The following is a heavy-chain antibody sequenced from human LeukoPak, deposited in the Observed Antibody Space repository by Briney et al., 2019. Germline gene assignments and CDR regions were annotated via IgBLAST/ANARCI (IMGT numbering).Heavy chain of an antibody. D-gene: IGHD4-17*01. CDR1: GGSISSYY. CDR2: INHSGST. Sequence: PSETLSLTCTVSGGSISSYYWSWIRQPPGKGLEWIGEINHSGSTNYNPSLKSRVTISVDTSKNQFSLKLSSVTAADTAVYYCARVLYGVIDYWGQGTLVTVSS. V-gene: IGHV4-34*01. CDR3: ARVLYGVIDY. J-gene: IGHJ4*02.